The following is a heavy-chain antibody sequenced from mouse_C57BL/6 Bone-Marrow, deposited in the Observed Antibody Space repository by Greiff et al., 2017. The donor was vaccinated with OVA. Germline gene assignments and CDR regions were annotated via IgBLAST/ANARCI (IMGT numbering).Heavy chain of an antibody. CDR2: IRNKANGYTT. V-gene: IGHV7-3*01. J-gene: IGHJ4*01. CDR3: ARYPYYCYAMDY. D-gene: IGHD1-1*01. Sequence: DVKLVESGGGLVQPGGSLSLSCAASGFTFTDYYMSWVRQPPGKALEWLGFIRNKANGYTTEYSASVKGRFTISRDHSPSILYLQMNALRADDSATYYCARYPYYCYAMDYWGQGTSVTVSS. CDR1: GFTFTDYY.